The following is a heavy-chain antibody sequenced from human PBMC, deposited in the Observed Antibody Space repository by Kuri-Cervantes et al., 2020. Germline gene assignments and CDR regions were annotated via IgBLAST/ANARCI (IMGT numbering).Heavy chain of an antibody. V-gene: IGHV4-4*07. J-gene: IGHJ4*02. CDR3: ARVREYSGFDC. D-gene: IGHD6-6*01. CDR2: IYTSGST. CDR1: GGSISSYY. Sequence: SETLSLTCTVSGGSISSYYWSWIRQPAGKGLEWIGRIYTSGSTNYNPSLKSRVTISVDKSKNQFSLKLSSVTAADTAVYYCARVREYSGFDCWGQGTLVTVSS.